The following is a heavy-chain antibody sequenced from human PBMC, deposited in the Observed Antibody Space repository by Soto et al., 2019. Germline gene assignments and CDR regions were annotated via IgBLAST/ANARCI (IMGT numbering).Heavy chain of an antibody. V-gene: IGHV4-34*01. Sequence: SETLSLTCAVYGGSFSGYYWSWIRQPPGKGLEWIGEINHSGSTNYNPSLKGRVTISVDTSKNQFSLKLSSVTAADTAVYYCARGHLGYCSSTSCYQFDYWGQGTLVTVSS. D-gene: IGHD2-2*01. J-gene: IGHJ4*02. CDR1: GGSFSGYY. CDR3: ARGHLGYCSSTSCYQFDY. CDR2: INHSGST.